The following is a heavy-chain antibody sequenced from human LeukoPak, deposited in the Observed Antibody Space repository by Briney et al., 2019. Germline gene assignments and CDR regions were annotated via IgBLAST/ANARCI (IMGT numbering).Heavy chain of an antibody. CDR3: ANEIRPNDY. Sequence: QPGGSLRLSCVVSGFTFSSHAMCWVRQAPGRGLGWVSSIDISGDSTSYADSVKGRFTISRDNSKNTLLLQMDSLRAEDSAIYYCANEIRPNDYWGQGTLVTVSS. CDR1: GFTFSSHA. V-gene: IGHV3-23*05. D-gene: IGHD4/OR15-4a*01. J-gene: IGHJ4*02. CDR2: IDISGDST.